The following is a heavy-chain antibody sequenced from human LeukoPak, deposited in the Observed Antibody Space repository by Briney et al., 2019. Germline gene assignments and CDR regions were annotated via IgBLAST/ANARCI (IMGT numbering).Heavy chain of an antibody. V-gene: IGHV4-34*01. CDR2: INHSGIT. Sequence: SETLSLTYAVYGGSFSGYYCSWINQPPGKGLEWIGEINHSGITNYNPSLKSRVTISVDTSKNQFSLKLSSVTAADTDVYYCGRGRGFPYGIAAARRGWFDPWGQGTLVTVSS. D-gene: IGHD6-13*01. CDR1: GGSFSGYY. CDR3: GRGRGFPYGIAAARRGWFDP. J-gene: IGHJ5*02.